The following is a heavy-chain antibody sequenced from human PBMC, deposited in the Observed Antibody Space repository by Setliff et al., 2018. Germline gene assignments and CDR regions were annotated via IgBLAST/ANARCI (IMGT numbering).Heavy chain of an antibody. J-gene: IGHJ4*02. D-gene: IGHD2-15*01. V-gene: IGHV1-46*01. CDR1: GHSLTSNH. Sequence: ASVKVSCKASGHSLTSNHFNWGRQAPGKGLEWMGTINPNDGYTIYAPAFQGRVAMTTDTSTGTAYMELSGLTSADTAIYYCIVNMVRPVTGLDSWGPGTLVTVSS. CDR2: INPNDGYT. CDR3: IVNMVRPVTGLDS.